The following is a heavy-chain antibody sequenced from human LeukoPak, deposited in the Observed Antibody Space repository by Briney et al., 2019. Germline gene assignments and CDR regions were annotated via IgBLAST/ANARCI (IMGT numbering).Heavy chain of an antibody. Sequence: GGSLRLSCAASGFTFSSYGMHWVRQAPGKGLEWVAFIRYDGSNKYYADSVKGRFTISRDNSKNTLYLQMNSLRAEDTAVYYCAKPRQWVVRDDCFDNLGQGKKVPVSS. J-gene: IGHJ3*02. CDR1: GFTFSSYG. D-gene: IGHD6-19*01. CDR2: IRYDGSNK. V-gene: IGHV3-30*02. CDR3: AKPRQWVVRDDCFDN.